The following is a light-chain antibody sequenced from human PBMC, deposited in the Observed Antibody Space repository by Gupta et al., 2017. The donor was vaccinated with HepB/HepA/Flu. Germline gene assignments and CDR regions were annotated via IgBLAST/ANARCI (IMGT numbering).Light chain of an antibody. V-gene: IGKV3-15*01. J-gene: IGKJ1*01. CDR1: HSVSND. Sequence: EIVMTQSPATLSVSPGERVALSCRASHSVSNDVAWYQQIPGQPPRLLLYGASSRPNGITSRFSGSGDGTEFTLAISSRQSEDFAVYNCQQEHCSPLRWTFGQGTKVEIK. CDR2: GAS. CDR3: QQEHCSPLRWT.